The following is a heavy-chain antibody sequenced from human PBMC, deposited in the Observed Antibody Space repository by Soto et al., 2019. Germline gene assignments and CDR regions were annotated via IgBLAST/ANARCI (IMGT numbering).Heavy chain of an antibody. Sequence: ASVKVSCKASGYTFTSYAMHWVRQAPGQRLEWMGWINAGNGNTKYSQKFQGRVTITRDTSASTAYMELSSLRSEDTAVYYCWTYYFDSAGSLDAFDIWGQGTMVTVSS. V-gene: IGHV1-3*01. CDR2: INAGNGNT. CDR1: GYTFTSYA. CDR3: WTYYFDSAGSLDAFDI. J-gene: IGHJ3*02. D-gene: IGHD3-22*01.